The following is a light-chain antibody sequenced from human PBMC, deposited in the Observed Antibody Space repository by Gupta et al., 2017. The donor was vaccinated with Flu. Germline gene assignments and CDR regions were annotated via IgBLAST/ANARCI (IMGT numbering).Light chain of an antibody. J-gene: IGKJ2*01. CDR3: MQALQDPLVYT. CDR1: QSLLHSNGYNY. CDR2: LAS. Sequence: EIVMTQSPRYLPVTLGEPASISCRSSQSLLHSNGYNYLDWYLQKPGQSPQLLIYLASNRASGVPDRFSGSGAGTDFTLQISRVEAGDFGVYYCMQALQDPLVYTFGQGTKLEI. V-gene: IGKV2-28*01.